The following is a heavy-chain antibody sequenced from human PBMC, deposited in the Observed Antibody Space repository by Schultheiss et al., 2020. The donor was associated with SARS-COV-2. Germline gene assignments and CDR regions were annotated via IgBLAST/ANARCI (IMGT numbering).Heavy chain of an antibody. D-gene: IGHD5-24*01. CDR2: IYHSGST. CDR3: AREVEPSVQDY. CDR1: GGSISSGGYS. J-gene: IGHJ4*02. V-gene: IGHV4-30-2*01. Sequence: SETLSLTCTVSGGSISSGGYSWSWIRQPPGKGLEWIGYIYHSGSTNYNPSLKSRVTISVDTSKNQFSLKLSSVTAADTAVYYCAREVEPSVQDYWGQGTLVTVSS.